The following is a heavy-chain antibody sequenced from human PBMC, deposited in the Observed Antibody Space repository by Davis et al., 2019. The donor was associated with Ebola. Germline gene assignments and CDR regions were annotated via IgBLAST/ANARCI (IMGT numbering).Heavy chain of an antibody. Sequence: GESLKISCAASGFTFSSYWMHWVRQAPGKGLVWVSRINSDGSSTSYADSVKGRFTISRDNAKNTLYLQMNSLRAEDTAVYYCARDDTALQLQFDPWGQGTLVTVSS. D-gene: IGHD2-2*01. CDR3: ARDDTALQLQFDP. J-gene: IGHJ5*02. CDR1: GFTFSSYW. V-gene: IGHV3-74*01. CDR2: INSDGSST.